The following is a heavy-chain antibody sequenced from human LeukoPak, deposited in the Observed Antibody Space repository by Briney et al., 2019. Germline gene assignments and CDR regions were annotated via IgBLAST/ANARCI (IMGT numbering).Heavy chain of an antibody. J-gene: IGHJ5*02. CDR1: GGSISSSSYY. CDR3: AREVSSSWYVYWFDP. V-gene: IGHV4-39*07. Sequence: KPSETLSLTCSVSGGSISSSSYYWGWVRQPPGKGLEWIGAIYYSGSTYYNPSLKSRVTISVDTSKNQFSLKLSSVTAADTAVYYCAREVSSSWYVYWFDPWGQGTLVTVSS. D-gene: IGHD6-13*01. CDR2: IYYSGST.